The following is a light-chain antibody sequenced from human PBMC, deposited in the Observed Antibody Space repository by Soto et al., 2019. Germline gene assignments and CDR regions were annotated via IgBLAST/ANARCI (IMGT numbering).Light chain of an antibody. Sequence: LVLTQSPCTLSVSPEERSTLSCRASQTVIHNHLAWHQQKPGQTPRLLVYGASSRATGIPDRFSGSGSGTDFTLTISSLEPEDFATYYCQQYGSSPRTFGQGTKVDIK. J-gene: IGKJ1*01. CDR1: QTVIHNH. V-gene: IGKV3-20*01. CDR2: GAS. CDR3: QQYGSSPRT.